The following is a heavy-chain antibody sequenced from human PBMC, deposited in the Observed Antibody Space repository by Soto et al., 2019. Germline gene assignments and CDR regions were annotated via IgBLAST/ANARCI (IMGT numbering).Heavy chain of an antibody. CDR2: IWFDGSNK. CDR3: ARETRFGESTAFDY. CDR1: GFTFSSYG. D-gene: IGHD3-10*02. J-gene: IGHJ4*02. V-gene: IGHV3-33*01. Sequence: QVQLVESGGGVVQPGMSLRLSCAASGFTFSSYGMHWVRQPPGKGLEWVAVIWFDGSNKYYGDSVKGRFTISRDNSKDTLSLQMNSLRAEDTAVYYCARETRFGESTAFDYWGQGTLVTVSS.